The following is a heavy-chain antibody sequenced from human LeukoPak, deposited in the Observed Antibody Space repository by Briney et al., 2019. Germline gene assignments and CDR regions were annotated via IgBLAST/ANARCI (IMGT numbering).Heavy chain of an antibody. J-gene: IGHJ6*03. V-gene: IGHV4-61*02. Sequence: SETLSLTCTVSGGSISSGSYFWSWIRQPAGKGLEWIGRIYTSGSTNYNPSLKSRVTMSVDTSKNQFSLKLSSVTAADTAVYYCAREPSSYYYYMDVWGKGTTVTVSS. CDR3: AREPSSYYYYMDV. CDR2: IYTSGST. D-gene: IGHD6-6*01. CDR1: GGSISSGSYF.